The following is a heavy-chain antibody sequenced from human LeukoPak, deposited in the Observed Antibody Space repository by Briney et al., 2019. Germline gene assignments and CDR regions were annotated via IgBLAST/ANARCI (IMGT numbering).Heavy chain of an antibody. CDR3: ARHSGASPHYSDY. V-gene: IGHV4-59*08. CDR2: ISYSGST. D-gene: IGHD1-26*01. J-gene: IGHJ4*02. CDR1: GGSISSYY. Sequence: PSETLSLTCTVSGGSISSYYWSWIRQPPGKGLEWIGYISYSGSTNYNPSLKSRVTMSVATSNNQFSLRLSSVTAEDTAIYYCARHSGASPHYSDYWSQGALVTVSS.